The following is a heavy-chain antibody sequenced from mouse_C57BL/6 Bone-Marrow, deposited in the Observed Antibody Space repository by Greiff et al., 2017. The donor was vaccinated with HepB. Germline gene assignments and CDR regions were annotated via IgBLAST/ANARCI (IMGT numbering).Heavy chain of an antibody. Sequence: VKLQQPGAELVMPGASVKLSCKASGYTFTSYWMHWVKQRPGQGLEWIGEIAPSDSYTNYNQKFKGKSTFTVAKSSSTAYLQRSSLTYEDSAVYYCAREGLYYGSSWWYFDVWGTGTTVTVSS. CDR1: GYTFTSYW. CDR2: IAPSDSYT. J-gene: IGHJ1*03. CDR3: AREGLYYGSSWWYFDV. V-gene: IGHV1-69*01. D-gene: IGHD1-1*01.